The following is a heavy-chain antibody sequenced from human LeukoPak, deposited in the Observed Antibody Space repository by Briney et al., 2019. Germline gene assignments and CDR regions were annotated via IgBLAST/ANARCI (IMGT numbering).Heavy chain of an antibody. V-gene: IGHV4-38-2*02. J-gene: IGHJ4*02. CDR3: ARHYLYDTSGVGTYYFDY. D-gene: IGHD3-22*01. CDR2: IYHSGST. CDR1: GYSINSGYH. Sequence: PSETLSLTCIVSGYSINSGYHWGWIRQPPGKGLEWIGSIYHSGSTYYNPSLKSRVTISIDTSKNQFSLKLSSVTAADTAVYYCARHYLYDTSGVGTYYFDYWGQGTLVTVSS.